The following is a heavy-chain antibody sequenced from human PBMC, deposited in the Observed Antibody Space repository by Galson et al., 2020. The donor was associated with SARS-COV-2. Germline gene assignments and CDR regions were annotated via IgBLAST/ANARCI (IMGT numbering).Heavy chain of an antibody. J-gene: IGHJ4*02. CDR1: GASISTGIYY. D-gene: IGHD1-20*01. V-gene: IGHV4-31*01. Sequence: SQTLSLTCTVSGASISTGIYYWNWIRQHPGKGLEWIGGIHYSGSTSYTPSLRSLVTISADTSKNQFSLKVNSVTAADTAVYYCARYITVRGGGSNYFDYWGQGILVTVSS. CDR2: IHYSGST. CDR3: ARYITVRGGGSNYFDY.